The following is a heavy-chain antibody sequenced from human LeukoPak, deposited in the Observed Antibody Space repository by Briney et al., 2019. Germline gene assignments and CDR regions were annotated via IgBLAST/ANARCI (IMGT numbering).Heavy chain of an antibody. CDR1: GGSISSSSYY. Sequence: SETLSLTCIVSGGSISSSSYYWGWIRQPPGKGLEWIGSIYYSGSTYYNPSLMSRVTISVDTSKNQFSLKLSSVTAADTAVYYCARRGYDSSGYYYAYWGQGTLVTVSS. CDR2: IYYSGST. J-gene: IGHJ4*02. V-gene: IGHV4-39*01. CDR3: ARRGYDSSGYYYAY. D-gene: IGHD3-22*01.